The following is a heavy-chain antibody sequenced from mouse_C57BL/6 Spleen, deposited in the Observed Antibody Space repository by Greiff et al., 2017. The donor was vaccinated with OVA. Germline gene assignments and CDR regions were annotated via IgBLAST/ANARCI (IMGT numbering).Heavy chain of an antibody. CDR2: IDPSDSYT. V-gene: IGHV1-59*01. J-gene: IGHJ1*03. CDR1: GYTFTSYW. Sequence: QVQLQQPGAELVRPGTSVKLSCKASGYTFTSYWMHWVKQRPGQGLEWIGVIDPSDSYTNYNQKFKGKATLTVDTSSSTAYMQLSSLTSEDSAVYYCARSGGSRYFDVRGTGTTVTVSS. D-gene: IGHD1-1*01. CDR3: ARSGGSRYFDV.